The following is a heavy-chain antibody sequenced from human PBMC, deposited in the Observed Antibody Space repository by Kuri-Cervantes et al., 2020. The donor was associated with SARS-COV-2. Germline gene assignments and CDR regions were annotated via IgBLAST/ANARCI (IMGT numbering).Heavy chain of an antibody. CDR3: AKESWYEDSRLGYFDL. V-gene: IGHV3-11*05. J-gene: IGHJ2*01. CDR2: ISSSSSYT. Sequence: GESLKISCAASGFTFSDYYMSWIRQAPGKGLEWVSYISSSSSYTNYADSVKGRFTISRDNAKNSLYLQMNSLRAEDTALYYCAKESWYEDSRLGYFDLWGRGTLVTVSS. CDR1: GFTFSDYY. D-gene: IGHD2-15*01.